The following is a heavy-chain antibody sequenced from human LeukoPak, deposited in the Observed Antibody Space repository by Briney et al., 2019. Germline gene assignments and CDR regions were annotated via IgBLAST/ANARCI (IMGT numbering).Heavy chain of an antibody. CDR1: GFTFSSYW. V-gene: IGHV3-7*01. CDR3: ARGDFNDYGDYVDAFEI. J-gene: IGHJ3*02. Sequence: GGSLRLSCAASGFTFSSYWMSWVRPAPGKGLEWVANIKPDGSEKYCVDSVKGRFTIPRDNAKQSLYLQMNSLRAEDTAVYYCARGDFNDYGDYVDAFEIWGQGTMVTASA. D-gene: IGHD4-17*01. CDR2: IKPDGSEK.